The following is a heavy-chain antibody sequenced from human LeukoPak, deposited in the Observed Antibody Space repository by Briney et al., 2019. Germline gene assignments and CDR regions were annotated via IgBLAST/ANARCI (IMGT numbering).Heavy chain of an antibody. CDR1: GFTFSSYS. V-gene: IGHV3-21*01. D-gene: IGHD6-19*01. CDR2: ISSSSSYI. J-gene: IGHJ1*01. CDR3: ARRIAVAGTRYFQH. Sequence: GGSLRLSCAASGFTFSSYSMNWVRQAPGKGLEWVSSISSSSSYIYYADSVKGRFTISRDNAKNSLYLQMNSLRAEDTAVYYCARRIAVAGTRYFQHWGRGTLVTVSS.